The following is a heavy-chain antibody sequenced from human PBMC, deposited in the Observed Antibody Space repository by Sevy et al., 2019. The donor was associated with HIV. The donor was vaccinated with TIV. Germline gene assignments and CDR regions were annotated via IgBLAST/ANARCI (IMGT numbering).Heavy chain of an antibody. CDR2: MCHTGIT. D-gene: IGHD5-18*01. Sequence: SETLSLTCTVSGCSISSYCCNWIRQSPGKGLEWIGYMCHTGITNYNPSLKSRVTISLDTSRNQFSLRLSSVTAADTAVYYCARAGHSYGLFDYWGQGTLFIVSS. CDR3: ARAGHSYGLFDY. V-gene: IGHV4-59*13. J-gene: IGHJ4*02. CDR1: GCSISSYC.